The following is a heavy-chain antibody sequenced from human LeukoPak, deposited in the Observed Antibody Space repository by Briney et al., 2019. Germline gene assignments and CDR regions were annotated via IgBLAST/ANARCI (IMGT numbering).Heavy chain of an antibody. CDR3: ARLISY. CDR1: GGSFSGYY. J-gene: IGHJ4*02. D-gene: IGHD3-16*01. CDR2: INHSGST. V-gene: IGHV4-34*01. Sequence: PSETLSLTCAVYGGSFSGYYWSWIRQPPGKGLEWIGEINHSGSTNYNPSLKSRVTISVDTSKNQFSLKLSSVTAADTAVYYCARLISYWGQGTLVTVSS.